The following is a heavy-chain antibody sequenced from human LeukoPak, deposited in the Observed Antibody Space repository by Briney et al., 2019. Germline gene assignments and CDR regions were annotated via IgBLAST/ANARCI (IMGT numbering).Heavy chain of an antibody. D-gene: IGHD2-15*01. CDR1: GFTFSTYS. CDR2: ISASSNYK. J-gene: IGHJ2*01. CDR3: TRGRRSCNDASCHLWYFDL. Sequence: GGSLRLSCAASGFTFSTYSLNWVRQAPGKGLEWVSQISASSNYKYYADSVKDRFTISRDNSKSMLFLQMNDLRAEDTAIYYCTRGRRSCNDASCHLWYFDLWGRGTLVSVSS. V-gene: IGHV3-23*01.